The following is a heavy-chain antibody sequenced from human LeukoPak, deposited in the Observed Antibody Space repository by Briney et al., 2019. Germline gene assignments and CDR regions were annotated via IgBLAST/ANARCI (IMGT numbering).Heavy chain of an antibody. J-gene: IGHJ4*02. CDR3: VRDGGAAQFDY. Sequence: GGSLRLSCAASGFTLSNDWMTWVRHAPGKGLEWVANIKQDGSEKNYVDSVKGRFTISRDNAKNSLYLQMNSLRAEDTALFYCVRDGGAAQFDYWGQGNLVTVSS. CDR1: GFTLSNDW. V-gene: IGHV3-7*04. D-gene: IGHD3-16*01. CDR2: IKQDGSEK.